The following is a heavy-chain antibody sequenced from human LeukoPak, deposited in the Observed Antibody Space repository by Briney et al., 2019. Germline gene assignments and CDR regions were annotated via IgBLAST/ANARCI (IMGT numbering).Heavy chain of an antibody. D-gene: IGHD2-15*01. CDR1: GGSIISHY. CDR3: ARGKMTQEGYCSGGSCPKAFDI. V-gene: IGHV4-59*11. J-gene: IGHJ3*02. Sequence: SETLSLTCSVSGGSIISHYWSWIRQPPGKGLEWIGYIYYSGGTNYNPSLKSRVTISVDTSRNQISLKLNSVTAADTAVYYCARGKMTQEGYCSGGSCPKAFDIWGQGTMVTVSS. CDR2: IYYSGGT.